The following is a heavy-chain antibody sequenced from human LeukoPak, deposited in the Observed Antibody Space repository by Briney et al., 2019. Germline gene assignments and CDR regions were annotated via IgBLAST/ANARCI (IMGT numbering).Heavy chain of an antibody. J-gene: IGHJ4*02. V-gene: IGHV3-23*01. CDR2: ISANGGAT. CDR3: AKASGSPYYSDY. CDR1: GFTFSNFA. D-gene: IGHD3-10*01. Sequence: GGSLRLPCAASGFTFSNFAMSWVRQAPGKGLECVSLISANGGATYYADSVKGRFTISRDNSKSTLYLQMNSLRADDTAVYYCAKASGSPYYSDYWGQGTLVTVSS.